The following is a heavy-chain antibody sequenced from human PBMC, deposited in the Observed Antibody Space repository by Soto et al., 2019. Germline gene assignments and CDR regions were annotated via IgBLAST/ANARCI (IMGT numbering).Heavy chain of an antibody. V-gene: IGHV3-74*03. CDR1: GFTFGNYW. J-gene: IGHJ6*02. CDR2: VNNDGTDT. D-gene: IGHD6-13*01. CDR3: ARGGLQHALDV. Sequence: EVQLVESGGGWVQPGGSLRLSCAASGFTFGNYWRYWFRQAPGKGLVWVSRVNNDGTDTTHADSVKGRFTISRDNAENTLYLQMNSLRAEDTAVYYCARGGLQHALDVWGQGSTVTVSS.